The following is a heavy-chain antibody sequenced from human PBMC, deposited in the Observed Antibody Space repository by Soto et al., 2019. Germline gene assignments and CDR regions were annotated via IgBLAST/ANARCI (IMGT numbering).Heavy chain of an antibody. Sequence: QVQLVQSGAEVKKPGASVKVSCMASGYTFTGYFIHWVREVPGQGLEYMGWINPNTGGIDYAQKFQGRVTMTRDTSISTVFMEMKRLTSDVTAVYYCARVASWAARDWFGPWGQGTLVSVSS. CDR1: GYTFTGYF. V-gene: IGHV1-2*02. CDR2: INPNTGGI. D-gene: IGHD2-15*01. CDR3: ARVASWAARDWFGP. J-gene: IGHJ5*02.